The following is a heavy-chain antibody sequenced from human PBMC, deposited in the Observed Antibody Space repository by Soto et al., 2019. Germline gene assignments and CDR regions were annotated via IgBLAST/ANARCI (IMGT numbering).Heavy chain of an antibody. J-gene: IGHJ2*01. D-gene: IGHD7-27*01. V-gene: IGHV3-23*01. CDR1: GFTFSSYA. CDR3: ALGWYFDL. CDR2: ISSSGGST. Sequence: EVQLLESGGGLVQPGGSLRLSCAASGFTFSSYALSWARQAPGKGLEWVSGISSSGGSTYYADSVKGRFTISRDDSKNTLYLQMNSLRAEDTAVYYCALGWYFDLWGRGTLVSVSS.